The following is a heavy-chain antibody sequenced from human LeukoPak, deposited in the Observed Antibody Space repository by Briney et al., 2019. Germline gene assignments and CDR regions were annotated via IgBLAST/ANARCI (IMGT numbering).Heavy chain of an antibody. CDR1: GFTFTNYA. J-gene: IGHJ3*02. V-gene: IGHV3-23*01. D-gene: IGHD2-15*01. Sequence: GGSLRLSCAASGFTFTNYAMTWVRQAPGKGLEWVSVISGSGGTTYYADSVKGRFTISRDNSKNKLYLQMNSLRAEDTAEYYCARGCSGGSCYGYDAFDIWGQGTMVTVSS. CDR2: ISGSGGTT. CDR3: ARGCSGGSCYGYDAFDI.